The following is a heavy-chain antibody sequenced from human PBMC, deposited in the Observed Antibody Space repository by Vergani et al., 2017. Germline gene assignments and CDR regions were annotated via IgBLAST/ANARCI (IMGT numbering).Heavy chain of an antibody. V-gene: IGHV5-51*01. CDR1: GYSFTSYW. CDR3: ARGNYYDSSGYAYNWFDP. D-gene: IGHD3-22*01. J-gene: IGHJ5*02. CDR2: IYPGDSDT. Sequence: EVQLVQSGAEVKKPGESLKISCKGSGYSFTSYWIGWVRQMPGQGLGWMGIIYPGDSDTRYSPSFQGQVTISADKSISTAYLQWSSLKASDTAMYYCARGNYYDSSGYAYNWFDPWGQGTLVTVSS.